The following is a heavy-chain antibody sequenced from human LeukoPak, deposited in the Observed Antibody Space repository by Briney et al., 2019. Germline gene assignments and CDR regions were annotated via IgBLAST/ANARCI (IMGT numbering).Heavy chain of an antibody. CDR3: VTEWSGSYFDY. D-gene: IGHD1-26*01. J-gene: IGHJ4*02. V-gene: IGHV1-24*01. CDR1: GYTLTALA. Sequence: SVKVSCKVSGYTLTALALHWVRQAPGKGFEWIGGFDFEEYDTIYAQKFQGRVTMTEDTSTDTAYMELSSLRSEDTAVCYCVTEWSGSYFDYWGPGTLVTVSS. CDR2: FDFEEYDT.